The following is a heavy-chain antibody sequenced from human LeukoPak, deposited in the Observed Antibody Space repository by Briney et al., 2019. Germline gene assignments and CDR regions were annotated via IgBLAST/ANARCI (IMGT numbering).Heavy chain of an antibody. CDR3: ARKSVGTGTTTDYFDD. D-gene: IGHD1-26*01. CDR1: GFTFSNYA. CDR2: ISGSGSNT. Sequence: GGSLRLSCAASGFTFSNYALSWVRQAPGKGLEWVSDISGSGSNTYYADSVKGRFTISRDNSKNTLYLEMNSLRAEDTAAYYCARKSVGTGTTTDYFDDWGQGTLVTVSS. V-gene: IGHV3-23*01. J-gene: IGHJ4*02.